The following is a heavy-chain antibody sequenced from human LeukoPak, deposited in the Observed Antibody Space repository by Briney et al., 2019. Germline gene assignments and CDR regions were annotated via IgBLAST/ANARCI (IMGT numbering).Heavy chain of an antibody. V-gene: IGHV4-59*08. J-gene: IGHJ4*02. D-gene: IGHD5-12*01. CDR1: GGSISSYY. CDR3: ARLAGYSGYDLDY. Sequence: SETLSLTCTVSGGSISSYYWSWIRQPPGKGLEWIGYIYYSGSTNYNPSLKSRVTISVDTSRNQFSLNLSSVTAADTAVYYCARLAGYSGYDLDYWGQGTLVTVSS. CDR2: IYYSGST.